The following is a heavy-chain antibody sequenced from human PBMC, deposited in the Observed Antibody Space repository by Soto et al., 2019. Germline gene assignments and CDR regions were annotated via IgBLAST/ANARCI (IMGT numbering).Heavy chain of an antibody. Sequence: VQLVESGGGLLKPGGSLRLSCAASGFTFNDYYMTWIRQAPGKGLEWISYISISGSNIHYADSVKGRFTISRDNAKKSLYRQMDSVRAEYTGVYFWERGWRDVFWRGYFEFWGQGALVTVSS. CDR2: ISISGSNI. J-gene: IGHJ4*02. V-gene: IGHV3-11*01. CDR3: ERGWRDVFWRGYFEF. D-gene: IGHD3-3*01. CDR1: GFTFNDYY.